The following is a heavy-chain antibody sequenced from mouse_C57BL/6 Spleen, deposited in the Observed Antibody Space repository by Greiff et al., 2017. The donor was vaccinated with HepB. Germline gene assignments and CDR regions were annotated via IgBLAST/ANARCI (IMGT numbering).Heavy chain of an antibody. J-gene: IGHJ4*01. V-gene: IGHV1-19*01. Sequence: QLQQSGPVLVKPGASVKMSCKASGYTFTDYYMNWVKQSHGKSLEWIGVINPYNGGTSYNQKFKGKATLTVDKSSSTAYMELNSLTSEDSAVYYCAREGYDYDRGAMDYWGQGTSVTVSS. D-gene: IGHD2-4*01. CDR1: GYTFTDYY. CDR2: INPYNGGT. CDR3: AREGYDYDRGAMDY.